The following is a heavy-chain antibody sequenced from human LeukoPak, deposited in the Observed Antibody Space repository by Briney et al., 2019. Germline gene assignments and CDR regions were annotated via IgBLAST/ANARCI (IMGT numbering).Heavy chain of an antibody. Sequence: SVKVSCTASGGTFSSYAISWVRQAPGQGLEWMGRIIPILGIANYAQKFQGRVTITADKSTSTAYMELSSLRSEDTAVYYCARNYYDSSGYYYPDYWGQGTLVTVSS. CDR2: IIPILGIA. D-gene: IGHD3-22*01. V-gene: IGHV1-69*04. CDR1: GGTFSSYA. J-gene: IGHJ4*02. CDR3: ARNYYDSSGYYYPDY.